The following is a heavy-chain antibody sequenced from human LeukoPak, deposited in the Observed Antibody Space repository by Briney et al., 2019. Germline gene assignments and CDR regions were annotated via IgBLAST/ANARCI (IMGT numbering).Heavy chain of an antibody. CDR3: ARGRYCSDGNCYHNWFDP. Sequence: ASVEVSCKASGYTFTGYYMHWVRQAPGQGPEWMGWINPNSGGTDYAQKFQGRVTMTRDTSINTAYMELSSLRSDDTAVYYCARGRYCSDGNCYHNWFDPWGQGTLVIVSS. CDR1: GYTFTGYY. J-gene: IGHJ5*02. V-gene: IGHV1-2*02. CDR2: INPNSGGT. D-gene: IGHD2-15*01.